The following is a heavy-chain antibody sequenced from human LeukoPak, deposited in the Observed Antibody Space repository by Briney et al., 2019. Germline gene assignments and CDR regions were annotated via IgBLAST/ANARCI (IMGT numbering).Heavy chain of an antibody. V-gene: IGHV4-4*07. CDR2: IYTSGST. J-gene: IGHJ3*02. Sequence: SETLSLTCTVSGGSISSYYWSWIRQPAGKGLEWIGRIYTSGSTNYNPSLKSRVTISVDTSKNQFSLKLSSVTAADTAVYYCARLPQSRDGYNGPGDAFDIWGQGTMVTVSS. CDR3: ARLPQSRDGYNGPGDAFDI. CDR1: GGSISSYY. D-gene: IGHD5-24*01.